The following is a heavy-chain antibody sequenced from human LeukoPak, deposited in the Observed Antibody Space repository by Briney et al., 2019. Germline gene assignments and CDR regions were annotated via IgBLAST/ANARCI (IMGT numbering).Heavy chain of an antibody. V-gene: IGHV1-2*02. D-gene: IGHD3-22*01. J-gene: IGHJ4*02. CDR3: ARDLFYHYDSSGYYYYS. Sequence: ASVKVSCKASGYTFTGYYMHWVRQAPGQGLEWMGWINPNSGGTNYAQKLQGRVTMTTDTSTSTAYMELRSLRSDDTAVYYCARDLFYHYDSSGYYYYSWGQGTLVTVSS. CDR2: INPNSGGT. CDR1: GYTFTGYY.